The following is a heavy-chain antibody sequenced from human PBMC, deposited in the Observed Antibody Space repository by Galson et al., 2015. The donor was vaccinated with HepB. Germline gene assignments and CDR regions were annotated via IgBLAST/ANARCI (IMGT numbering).Heavy chain of an antibody. D-gene: IGHD6-6*01. CDR2: INPNSGGT. Sequence: SVKVSCKASGYTFTGYYMHWVRQAPGQGLEWMGWINPNSGGTNYAQKFQGRVTMTRDASISTAYMELSRLKSDDTAVYYCARERKSSSSVWFRGSWFDPWGQGTLVTVSS. CDR1: GYTFTGYY. CDR3: ARERKSSSSVWFRGSWFDP. V-gene: IGHV1-2*02. J-gene: IGHJ5*02.